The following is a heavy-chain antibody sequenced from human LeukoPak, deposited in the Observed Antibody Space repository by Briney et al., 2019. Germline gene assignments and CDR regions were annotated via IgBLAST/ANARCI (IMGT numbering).Heavy chain of an antibody. D-gene: IGHD1-26*01. Sequence: GGSLRLSCAASGFTFSSYSMNWVRQAPGKGLEWVSSISSSSSYIYYADSVKGRFTISRDNAKNSLYLQMDSLRDEDTAVYYCASSGSYRFDYWGQGTLVTVSS. J-gene: IGHJ4*02. CDR2: ISSSSSYI. CDR3: ASSGSYRFDY. CDR1: GFTFSSYS. V-gene: IGHV3-21*01.